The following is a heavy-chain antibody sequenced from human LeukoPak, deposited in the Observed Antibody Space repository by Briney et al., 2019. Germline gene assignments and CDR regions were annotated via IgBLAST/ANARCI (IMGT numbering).Heavy chain of an antibody. D-gene: IGHD2-2*01. V-gene: IGHV4-61*02. CDR2: IYTSGST. CDR3: ATSTNRFIPEDY. Sequence: SETLSLTCTVSGGSISSGSYYWSWIRQPAGKGREWIGRIYTSGSTNYNPSLKSRVTISVDTSKNQFSLKLSSVTAADTAVYYCATSTNRFIPEDYWGQGTLVTVSS. CDR1: GGSISSGSYY. J-gene: IGHJ4*02.